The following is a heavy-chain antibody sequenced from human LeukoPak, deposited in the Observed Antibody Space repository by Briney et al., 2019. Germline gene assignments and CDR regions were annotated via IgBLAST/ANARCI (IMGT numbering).Heavy chain of an antibody. CDR1: GYTFTSYY. D-gene: IGHD3-9*01. CDR2: INPSGGST. CDR3: ARAYDMIDY. Sequence: ASVKVSCKACGYTFTSYYMHWVRQAPGQGLEWMGIINPSGGSTSYAQKFQGRIAMTRDTSTSTVYMVLSSLRSEDTAVCYCARAYDMIDYWGQGTLVTVSS. V-gene: IGHV1-46*01. J-gene: IGHJ4*02.